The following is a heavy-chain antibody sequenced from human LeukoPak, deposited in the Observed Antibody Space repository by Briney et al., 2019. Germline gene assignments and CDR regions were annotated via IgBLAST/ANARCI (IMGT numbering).Heavy chain of an antibody. J-gene: IGHJ4*02. D-gene: IGHD2-15*01. V-gene: IGHV3-21*01. CDR1: GFTFSSYS. CDR3: AREGSTPGARGILSQDAYYFDY. Sequence: GGSLRLSCAASGFTFSSYSMNWVRQAPGKGLEWVSYIISGIGSIYYTDSVKGRFTISRDNSKNSLFLQMNSLRAEDTAVYYCAREGSTPGARGILSQDAYYFDYWGQGTLVTVSS. CDR2: IISGIGSI.